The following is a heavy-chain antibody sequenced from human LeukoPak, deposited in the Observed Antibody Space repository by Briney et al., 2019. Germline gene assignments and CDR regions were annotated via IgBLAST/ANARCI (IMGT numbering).Heavy chain of an antibody. CDR3: AREAFNRIAAAIAD. Sequence: GGSLTLSCAASGFTFSSYAMQWVRQAPGKGLEWVAVISYDGSNKYYADSVKGRFTISRDNSKNTLYLQMNSLRAEDTAVYYCAREAFNRIAAAIADWGQGTLVTVSS. CDR2: ISYDGSNK. D-gene: IGHD6-13*01. CDR1: GFTFSSYA. V-gene: IGHV3-30-3*01. J-gene: IGHJ4*02.